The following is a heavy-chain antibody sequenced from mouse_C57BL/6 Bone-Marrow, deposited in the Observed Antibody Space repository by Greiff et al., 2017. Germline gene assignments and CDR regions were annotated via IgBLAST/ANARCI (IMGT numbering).Heavy chain of an antibody. J-gene: IGHJ4*01. Sequence: ESGPGILQPSQTLSLTCSFSGFSLSTFGMGVGWIRQPSGKGLEWLAHIWWDDDKYYNPALKSRLTISKDTSKNQVFLKIANVDTADTATYYCARIGSDGYYVIYAMDYWGQGTSVTVSS. V-gene: IGHV8-8*01. CDR2: IWWDDDK. D-gene: IGHD2-3*01. CDR1: GFSLSTFGMG. CDR3: ARIGSDGYYVIYAMDY.